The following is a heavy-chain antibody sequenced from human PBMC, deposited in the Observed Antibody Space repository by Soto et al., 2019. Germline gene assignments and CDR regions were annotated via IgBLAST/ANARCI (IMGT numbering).Heavy chain of an antibody. J-gene: IGHJ5*01. CDR1: GFTFSSYD. D-gene: IGHD2-15*01. V-gene: IGHV3-13*01. CDR3: SRGLKYGGNNWFDS. CDR2: IGTAGDT. Sequence: GGSLRLSCAASGFTFSSYDMHWVRQATGKGLEWVSAIGTAGDTYYPGSVKGRFTISRENAKNSLYLQMNSLSAGDTAVYFCSRGLKYGGNNWFDSWGQGTLVTVSS.